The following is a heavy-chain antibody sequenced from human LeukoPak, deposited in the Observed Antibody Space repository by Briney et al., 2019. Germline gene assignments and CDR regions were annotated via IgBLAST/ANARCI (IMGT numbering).Heavy chain of an antibody. CDR1: GFIFNNYG. Sequence: GGSLRLSCAASGFIFNNYGMHWVRQAPGGGLEWVAAIWFDGTHEFYVDSVKGRFTISRDNSKNTLYLQMNTLRAEDTAVYYCAKDADDYGDSYFDYWGHGTLVTVSS. J-gene: IGHJ4*01. CDR3: AKDADDYGDSYFDY. V-gene: IGHV3-33*06. D-gene: IGHD4-17*01. CDR2: IWFDGTHE.